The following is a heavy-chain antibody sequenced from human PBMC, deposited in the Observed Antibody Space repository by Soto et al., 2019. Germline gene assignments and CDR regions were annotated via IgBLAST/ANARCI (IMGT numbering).Heavy chain of an antibody. CDR2: ISYDGSNK. J-gene: IGHJ4*02. CDR3: AKSGWSTQDY. D-gene: IGHD6-19*01. Sequence: QVQLVQSGAEVNKPGASLKVSCKASGYTFSSYGMHWVRQAPGKGLEWVAVISYDGSNKYYADSVKGRFTISRDNSKNTLYLQMNSLRAEDTAVYYCAKSGWSTQDYWGQGTLVTVSS. V-gene: IGHV3-30*18. CDR1: GYTFSSYG.